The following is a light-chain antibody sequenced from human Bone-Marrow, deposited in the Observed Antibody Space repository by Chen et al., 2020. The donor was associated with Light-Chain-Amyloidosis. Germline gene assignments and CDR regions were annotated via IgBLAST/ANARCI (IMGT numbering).Light chain of an antibody. J-gene: IGLJ2*01. Sequence: SYELTQPPSVSVSQGQTARITCSGDDLPTKYAYWYQQKPGQAPGLVIHRDTERPSGISERFSGSSSGTTATLTISGVQAEDEADYHCQSADSSGTYGVIFGGGTKLTVL. CDR1: DLPTKY. CDR2: RDT. CDR3: QSADSSGTYGVI. V-gene: IGLV3-25*03.